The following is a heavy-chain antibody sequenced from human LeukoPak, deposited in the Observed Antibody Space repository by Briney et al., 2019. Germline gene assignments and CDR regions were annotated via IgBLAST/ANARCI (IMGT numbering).Heavy chain of an antibody. CDR3: ASNSRIQLWPEY. V-gene: IGHV1-18*01. J-gene: IGHJ4*02. Sequence: ASVKVSCKASGYTFTSYGISWVRQAPGQGLEWTGWISAYNGNTNYAQKLQGRVTMTTDTSTSTAYMELRSLRSDDTAVYYCASNSRIQLWPEYWGQGTLVTVSS. D-gene: IGHD5-18*01. CDR1: GYTFTSYG. CDR2: ISAYNGNT.